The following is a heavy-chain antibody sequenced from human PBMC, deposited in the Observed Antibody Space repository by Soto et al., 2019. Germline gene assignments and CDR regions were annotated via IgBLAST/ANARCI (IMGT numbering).Heavy chain of an antibody. J-gene: IGHJ4*02. CDR1: GITATNGH. Sequence: PGGSLRLSCAASGITATNGHMSWVRQAPGKGLEWVSVIFSDDNTYYADSAKGRFTISRDTSKSTVYLQMNSLRAEDTAVYYCAKERRSGWYYFDYWGQGTLVTVSS. CDR2: IFSDDNT. D-gene: IGHD6-19*01. V-gene: IGHV3-53*01. CDR3: AKERRSGWYYFDY.